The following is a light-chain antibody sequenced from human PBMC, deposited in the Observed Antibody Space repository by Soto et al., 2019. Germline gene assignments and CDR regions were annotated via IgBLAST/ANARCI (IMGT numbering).Light chain of an antibody. V-gene: IGKV3-20*01. J-gene: IGKJ5*01. CDR3: QQYYDWPIT. CDR1: QSVSSSY. CDR2: GAS. Sequence: ELVLTQSPGTLSMSPGERATLSCRASQSVSSSYLAWYQQKPGQAPRLLIYGASSRATGIPDRFSGSGSGTEFTLTISSLQSEDFAVYYCQQYYDWPITFGQGTRLEIK.